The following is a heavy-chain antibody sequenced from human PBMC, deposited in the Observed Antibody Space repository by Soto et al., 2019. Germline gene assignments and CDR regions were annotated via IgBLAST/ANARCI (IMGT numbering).Heavy chain of an antibody. V-gene: IGHV1-69*13. D-gene: IGHD3-3*01. CDR3: ARGKYYDFWSGYYTGMTWFDP. CDR1: GGTFSSYA. J-gene: IGHJ5*02. CDR2: IIPIFGTA. Sequence: AVKVSCKASGGTFSSYAISWVRQAPGQGXEWMGGIIPIFGTANYAQKSQGRVTITADESTSTAYMELSSLRSEDTAVYYCARGKYYDFWSGYYTGMTWFDPWGQGTLVTVSS.